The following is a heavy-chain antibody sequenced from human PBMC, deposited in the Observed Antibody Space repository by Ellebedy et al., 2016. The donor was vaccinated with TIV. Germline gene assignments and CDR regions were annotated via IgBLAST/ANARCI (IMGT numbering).Heavy chain of an antibody. Sequence: GGSLRLSCAASGFHFSSYDVNWVRQAPGRGLEWLSYISSSGSTTKYADSVKGRFTISRDNAKNSLYLQMNGLRAEDTAVYYCARDDSSGYPRYFDYWGQGTLVTVSS. J-gene: IGHJ4*02. D-gene: IGHD3-22*01. V-gene: IGHV3-48*03. CDR1: GFHFSSYD. CDR2: ISSSGSTT. CDR3: ARDDSSGYPRYFDY.